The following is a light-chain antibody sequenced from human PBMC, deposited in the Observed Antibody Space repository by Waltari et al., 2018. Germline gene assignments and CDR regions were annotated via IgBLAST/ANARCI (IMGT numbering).Light chain of an antibody. J-gene: IGKJ5*01. CDR1: QTISRY. CDR3: QQSFSMPIT. Sequence: DIQMTQSPSSLSASVGDRLTITCRANQTISRYLNWYHQKSGRAPNLLIYASSNLQSGVPSRFSGRGSGTDFTLSINSLQPEDFGIYYCQQSFSMPITFGQVTRLEIK. CDR2: ASS. V-gene: IGKV1-39*01.